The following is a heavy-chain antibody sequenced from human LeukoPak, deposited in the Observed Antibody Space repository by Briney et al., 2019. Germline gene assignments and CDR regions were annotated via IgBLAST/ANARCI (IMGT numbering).Heavy chain of an antibody. CDR1: GGSFSGYY. D-gene: IGHD3-16*02. Sequence: KPSETLSPTCAVYGGSFSGYYWSWIRQPPGKGLGWIGEINHSGSTNYNPSLKSRVTISVDTSKNQFSLKLSSVTAADTAVYYCARSRYYDYVWGSYRQAPTYYFDYWGQGTLVTVSS. CDR3: ARSRYYDYVWGSYRQAPTYYFDY. V-gene: IGHV4-34*01. CDR2: INHSGST. J-gene: IGHJ4*02.